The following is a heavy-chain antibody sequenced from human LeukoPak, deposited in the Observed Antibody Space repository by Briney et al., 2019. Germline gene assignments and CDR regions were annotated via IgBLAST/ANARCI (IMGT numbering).Heavy chain of an antibody. CDR1: GFTFSSYS. Sequence: GGSLRLSCAASGFTFSSYSMNWVRQAPGEGLECVSSISSSSSYIYYADSVRGRFTISRDNAKNSLYLQMNSLRAEDTAVYYCAREDSYYYGSGSYPFDYWGRGTLVTVSS. CDR2: ISSSSSYI. CDR3: AREDSYYYGSGSYPFDY. D-gene: IGHD3-10*01. J-gene: IGHJ4*02. V-gene: IGHV3-21*01.